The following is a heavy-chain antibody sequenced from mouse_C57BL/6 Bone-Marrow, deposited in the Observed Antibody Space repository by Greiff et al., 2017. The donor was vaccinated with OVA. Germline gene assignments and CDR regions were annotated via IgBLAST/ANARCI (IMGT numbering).Heavy chain of an antibody. J-gene: IGHJ2*01. CDR2: IYPGSGST. CDR1: GYTFTSYW. V-gene: IGHV1-55*01. Sequence: QVQLKQPGAELVKPGASVKMSCKASGYTFTSYWITWVKQRPGQGLEWIGDIYPGSGSTNYNEKFKSKATLTVDTSSSTAYMQLSSLTSEDSAVYYCARWDYYGSRGNYFDYWGQGTTLTVSS. CDR3: ARWDYYGSRGNYFDY. D-gene: IGHD1-1*01.